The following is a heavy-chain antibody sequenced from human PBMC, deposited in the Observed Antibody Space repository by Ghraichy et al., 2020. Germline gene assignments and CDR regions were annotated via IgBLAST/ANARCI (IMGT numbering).Heavy chain of an antibody. D-gene: IGHD6-25*01. V-gene: IGHV4-59*01. CDR3: AREAAGYFDY. Sequence: SETLSLTCTVSGGSISSYYWSWIRQPPGKGLEWIGYIYYSGSTNYNPSLKSRVTISVDTSKNQFSLKLSSVTAADTAVYYCAREAAGYFDYWGQGTLVTVSS. CDR1: GGSISSYY. J-gene: IGHJ4*02. CDR2: IYYSGST.